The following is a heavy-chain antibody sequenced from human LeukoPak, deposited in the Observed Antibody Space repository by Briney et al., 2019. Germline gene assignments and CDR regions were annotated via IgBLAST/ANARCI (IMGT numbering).Heavy chain of an antibody. CDR3: ARSDSGQIDY. V-gene: IGHV3-74*01. D-gene: IGHD5-12*01. CDR1: GFTFSDYA. CDR2: INGDGSST. Sequence: PGGSLRLSCVASGFTFSDYAMSWVRQAPGKGLVWVSRINGDGSSTTYADSVKGRFTISRDNAKNTLYLQMNSLRAEDTAVYYCARSDSGQIDYWGQGTLVTVSS. J-gene: IGHJ4*02.